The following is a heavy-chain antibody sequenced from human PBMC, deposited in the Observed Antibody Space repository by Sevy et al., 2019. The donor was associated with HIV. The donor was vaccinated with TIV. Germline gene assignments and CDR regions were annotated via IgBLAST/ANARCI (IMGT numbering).Heavy chain of an antibody. Sequence: ASVKVSCKTSGYTFTSYGITWVRQAPGQGLEWMGWVSANYGNTKSAKKFQDRVTMTTDTSTSTAYMELKSLGSDDTAIYFCARYPIDVSISNWYYCDYWGQGTLVTVSS. D-gene: IGHD6-13*01. J-gene: IGHJ4*02. CDR1: GYTFTSYG. V-gene: IGHV1-18*01. CDR2: VSANYGNT. CDR3: ARYPIDVSISNWYYCDY.